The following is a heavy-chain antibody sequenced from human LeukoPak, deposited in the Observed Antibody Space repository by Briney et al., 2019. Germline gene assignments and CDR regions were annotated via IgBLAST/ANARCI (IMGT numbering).Heavy chain of an antibody. D-gene: IGHD2-2*02. J-gene: IGHJ6*03. CDR3: TTPLTGIVVVPAAIEGGYYYYMDV. CDR1: GFTFSNAW. V-gene: IGHV3-15*01. Sequence: SGGSLRLSCAASGFTFSNAWMSWVRQAPGKGLEWVGRIKSKTDGGTTDYAAPVKGRFTISRDDSKNTLYLQMNSLKTEDTAVYYCTTPLTGIVVVPAAIEGGYYYYMDVWGKGTTVTVSS. CDR2: IKSKTDGGTT.